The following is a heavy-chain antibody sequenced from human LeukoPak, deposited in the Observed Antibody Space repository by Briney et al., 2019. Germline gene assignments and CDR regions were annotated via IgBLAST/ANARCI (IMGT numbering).Heavy chain of an antibody. CDR1: GGTFSSYA. Sequence: SVKVSCKASGGTFSSYAISWVRQAPGQGLEWMGGIIPIFGTANYAQKFQGRVTITADESTSTAYMELSSLRSEDTAVYYCARVTPPGYYGSGTQENAFDIWGQGTMVTVSS. CDR2: IIPIFGTA. V-gene: IGHV1-69*13. J-gene: IGHJ3*02. D-gene: IGHD3-10*01. CDR3: ARVTPPGYYGSGTQENAFDI.